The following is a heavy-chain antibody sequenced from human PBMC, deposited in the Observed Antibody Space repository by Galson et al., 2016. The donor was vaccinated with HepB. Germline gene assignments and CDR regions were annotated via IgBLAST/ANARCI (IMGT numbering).Heavy chain of an antibody. CDR2: ISAYNGNT. D-gene: IGHD2-21*02. CDR3: AGDLGWGIVVVTASTYAMDV. V-gene: IGHV1-18*01. J-gene: IGHJ6*02. Sequence: QSGAEVKKPGASMKVSCKASGYTFTSYGISWVRKAPGQGLEWMGWISAYNGNTNYVQKLQDRVTMTTETSTSTAYMELRSLRSDDTAVYYCAGDLGWGIVVVTASTYAMDVWGQGTALTVSS. CDR1: GYTFTSYG.